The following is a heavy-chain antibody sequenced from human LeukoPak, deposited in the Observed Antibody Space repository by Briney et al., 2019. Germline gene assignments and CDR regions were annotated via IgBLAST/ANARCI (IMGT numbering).Heavy chain of an antibody. CDR3: ARGRGPMITFGGVIVYFDY. V-gene: IGHV4-59*01. CDR2: IYYSGST. J-gene: IGHJ4*02. Sequence: SETLSLTCTVSGGSISSYYWSWIRQPPGQGLEWIGYIYYSGSTNYNPSLKSRVTISVDTSKNQFSLKLSSVTAADTAVYYCARGRGPMITFGGVIVYFDYWGQGTLVTVSS. CDR1: GGSISSYY. D-gene: IGHD3-16*02.